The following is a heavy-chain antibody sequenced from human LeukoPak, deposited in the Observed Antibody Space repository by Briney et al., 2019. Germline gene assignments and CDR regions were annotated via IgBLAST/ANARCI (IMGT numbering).Heavy chain of an antibody. CDR3: ARDFSSSSTVYYYYYMGV. Sequence: SETLSLTCTVSGVSISSSNSYWGWIRQPPGKGLEWIGSIYYSGNTYYNPSLKSRVTISLDTSKNQFSLKLSSVTAADTAIYYCARDFSSSSTVYYYYYMGVWGKGTTVTVSS. CDR2: IYYSGNT. V-gene: IGHV4-39*07. D-gene: IGHD6-6*01. CDR1: GVSISSSNSY. J-gene: IGHJ6*03.